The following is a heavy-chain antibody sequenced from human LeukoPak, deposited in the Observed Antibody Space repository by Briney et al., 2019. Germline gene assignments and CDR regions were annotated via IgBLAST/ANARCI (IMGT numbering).Heavy chain of an antibody. Sequence: GGSLRLSCAASGFTFSSSWMHWVRQAPGKGLVWVSSINSEGSYTNYADSVKGRFTISRDNAKNSLYLQMSNLRAEDTAVYFCARGGGLDVWGQGATVTVSS. CDR2: INSEGSYT. CDR1: GFTFSSSW. V-gene: IGHV3-74*01. CDR3: ARGGGLDV. J-gene: IGHJ6*02. D-gene: IGHD3-16*01.